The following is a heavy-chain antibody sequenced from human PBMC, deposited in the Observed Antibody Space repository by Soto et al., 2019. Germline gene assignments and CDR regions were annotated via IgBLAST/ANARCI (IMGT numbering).Heavy chain of an antibody. CDR1: GFTFSTYW. V-gene: IGHV3-74*01. J-gene: IGHJ4*02. Sequence: EVQLVESGGALVQPGGSLRLSCAASGFTFSTYWMHWVRQAPGKGLLWVSRIKTDGTYATYADSVKGRFTISRDNAKNTLYLPMNSLRVEDAAVYYCAAGGSGYYANWGQGTLVTVSS. CDR3: AAGGSGYYAN. D-gene: IGHD3-22*01. CDR2: IKTDGTYA.